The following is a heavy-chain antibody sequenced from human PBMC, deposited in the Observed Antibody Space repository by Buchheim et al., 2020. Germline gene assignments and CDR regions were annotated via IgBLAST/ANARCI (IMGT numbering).Heavy chain of an antibody. V-gene: IGHV3-33*08. CDR3: ARVDDEGYFDY. CDR1: GFAFGTYG. Sequence: QVQLVESGGGVVQPGRSLRLSCAASGFAFGTYGMHWVRQAPGKGLEWVGMIYHDGSTKYYADSVKGRFTISRDNSKNTLYLQMDSLRAEDTAVYKCARVDDEGYFDYWGQGTL. D-gene: IGHD3-16*01. CDR2: IYHDGSTK. J-gene: IGHJ4*02.